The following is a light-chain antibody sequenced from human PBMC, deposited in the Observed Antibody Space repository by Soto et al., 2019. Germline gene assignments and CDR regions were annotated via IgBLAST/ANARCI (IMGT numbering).Light chain of an antibody. J-gene: IGKJ5*01. CDR1: QGISSA. CDR3: QQFNNYPHT. V-gene: IGKV1D-13*01. Sequence: AIQLTQKPSSLSASVGDIVTITCLASQGISSALAWYQQKPGKAPKLLIYDASSLESGVPSRFSGSGSGTDFTLTISSLQPEDFATYYCQQFNNYPHTFGQGTRLAI. CDR2: DAS.